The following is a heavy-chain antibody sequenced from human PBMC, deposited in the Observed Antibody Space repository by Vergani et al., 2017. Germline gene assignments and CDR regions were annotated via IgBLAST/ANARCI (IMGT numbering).Heavy chain of an antibody. V-gene: IGHV4-61*01. Sequence: QVQLQESGPGLVKPSQTLSLTCTVSGGSISSGSYYWSWIRQPPGKGLEWIGYIYYSGSTNYNPSLKSRVTISVDTSKNQFSLKLSSVTAADTAVYYCARARGIAARREFDYWGQGTLVTVSS. CDR2: IYYSGST. J-gene: IGHJ4*02. CDR3: ARARGIAARREFDY. CDR1: GGSISSGSYY. D-gene: IGHD6-6*01.